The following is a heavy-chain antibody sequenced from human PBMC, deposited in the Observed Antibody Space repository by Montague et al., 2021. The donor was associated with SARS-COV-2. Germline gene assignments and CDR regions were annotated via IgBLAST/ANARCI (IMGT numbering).Heavy chain of an antibody. J-gene: IGHJ6*02. Sequence: SVKVSCKASGYTFTGYYMHWVRQAPGQGLEWMGWINPNSGGTDYAQKFQGWVTMTRDTSISTAYMELSGLRSDDTAVYYCARVGYSSSWPYYYYGMDVWGQGTTVTVSS. CDR1: GYTFTGYY. CDR3: ARVGYSSSWPYYYYGMDV. CDR2: INPNSGGT. D-gene: IGHD6-13*01. V-gene: IGHV1-2*04.